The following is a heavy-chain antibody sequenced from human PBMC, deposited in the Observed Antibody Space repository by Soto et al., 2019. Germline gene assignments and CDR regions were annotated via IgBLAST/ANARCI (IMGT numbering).Heavy chain of an antibody. V-gene: IGHV1-18*01. J-gene: IGHJ5*02. Sequence: SVTGSCTAAGYTFTLYGLSCLRPATGQGLEWMGWISAYNGNTNYAQKLQGRVTMATGTSTSTAYMELRSLRSDDTAIYYCARDGPLLSSRTWLDPLGPGTSVTGSS. CDR2: ISAYNGNT. CDR1: GYTFTLYG. CDR3: ARDGPLLSSRTWLDP.